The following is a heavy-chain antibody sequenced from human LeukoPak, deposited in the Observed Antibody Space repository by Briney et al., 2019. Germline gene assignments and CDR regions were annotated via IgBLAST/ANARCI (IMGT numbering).Heavy chain of an antibody. Sequence: SETLSLTCTVSSGSVSSGSYYWSWIRQPPGKGLEWIGYISYRGSTNYNPSLKSRVTISVDTSKNQFSLKLSSVTAADTAVYYCATLGHDYGDYVPFQHWGQGTLVTVSS. J-gene: IGHJ1*01. V-gene: IGHV4-61*01. CDR3: ATLGHDYGDYVPFQH. D-gene: IGHD4-17*01. CDR2: ISYRGST. CDR1: SGSVSSGSYY.